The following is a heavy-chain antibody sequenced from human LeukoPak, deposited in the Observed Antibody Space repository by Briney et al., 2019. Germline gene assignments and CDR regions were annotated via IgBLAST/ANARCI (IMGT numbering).Heavy chain of an antibody. D-gene: IGHD5-12*01. CDR1: GVSLSTRGVG. CDR3: ALSSGYDFDY. J-gene: IGHJ4*02. V-gene: IGHV2-5*02. Sequence: SGPTRLKPTQTLTLACTFTGVSLSTRGVGVNWIRQPPGKALEWLALIYWDDDKRYSPSLKSRLTITKDTSKNQVVLTMTNMDPLDTATYYCALSSGYDFDYWGQGTMVTVSS. CDR2: IYWDDDK.